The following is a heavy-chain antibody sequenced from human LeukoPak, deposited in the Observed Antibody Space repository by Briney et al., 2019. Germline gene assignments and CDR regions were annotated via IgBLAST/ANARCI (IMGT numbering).Heavy chain of an antibody. D-gene: IGHD3-16*01. V-gene: IGHV3-30*04. CDR2: ISHDGRNK. Sequence: GTSLRLSCAASGFTFRTYALHWVRQGPGKGLEWVAVISHDGRNKYYADSVKGRFTISRDNYKNTLYLQLNSLRAEDTGVYYCAKDSDLADDYYFDYWGQGGLVSVS. CDR1: GFTFRTYA. CDR3: AKDSDLADDYYFDY. J-gene: IGHJ4*02.